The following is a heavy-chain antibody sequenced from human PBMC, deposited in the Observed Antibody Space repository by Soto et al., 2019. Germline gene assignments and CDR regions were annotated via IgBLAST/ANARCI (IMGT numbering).Heavy chain of an antibody. Sequence: SENLSLTCTVSGGSISSYYWSWIRQPPGKGLEWIGYIYYSGSTNYNPSLKSRVTISVDTSKNQFSLKLSSVTAGDTAVCYCGIDIGIFGVRYGMDVWGQR. CDR3: GIDIGIFGVRYGMDV. V-gene: IGHV4-59*01. CDR1: GGSISSYY. J-gene: IGHJ6*02. D-gene: IGHD3-3*01. CDR2: IYYSGST.